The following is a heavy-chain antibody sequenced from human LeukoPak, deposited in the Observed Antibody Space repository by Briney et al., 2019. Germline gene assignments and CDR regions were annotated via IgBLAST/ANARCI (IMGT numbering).Heavy chain of an antibody. CDR3: ARSLLWFGELRYFDY. Sequence: ASVKVSCKASGYTFTSYYMHWVRQAPGQGLEWMGIINPSGGSTSYAQKLQGRVTMTTDTSTSTAYMELRSLRSDDTAVYYCARSLLWFGELRYFDYWGQGTLVTVSS. D-gene: IGHD3-10*01. J-gene: IGHJ4*02. V-gene: IGHV1-46*01. CDR2: INPSGGST. CDR1: GYTFTSYY.